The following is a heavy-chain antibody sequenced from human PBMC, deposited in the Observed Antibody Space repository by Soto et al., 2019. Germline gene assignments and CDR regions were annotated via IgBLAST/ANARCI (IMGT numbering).Heavy chain of an antibody. J-gene: IGHJ6*02. V-gene: IGHV4-30-2*01. Sequence: SETLSLTCAVSGDSISRGGYSWTWIRQPPGKALEWTGNIYDSGSTSYNPSLKSRVTISVDRSKNQFSLKLTSVTAADTAVYFCARGSSSYYDYGMDVWGQGTTVTVSS. CDR1: GDSISRGGYS. CDR3: ARGSSSYYDYGMDV. CDR2: IYDSGST. D-gene: IGHD6-6*01.